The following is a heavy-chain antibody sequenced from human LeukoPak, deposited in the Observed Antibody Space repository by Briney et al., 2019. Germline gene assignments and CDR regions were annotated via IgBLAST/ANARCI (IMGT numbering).Heavy chain of an antibody. CDR1: GFTFSSYA. V-gene: IGHV3-64D*06. J-gene: IGHJ4*02. CDR3: VKGGGRYYDSSGYNY. Sequence: GGSLGLSCSASGFTFSSYAMHWVRQAPGKGLEYVSAISSNGGSTYYADSVKGRFTISRDNSKNTLYLQMSSLRAEDTAVYYCVKGGGRYYDSSGYNYWGQGTLVTVSS. D-gene: IGHD3-22*01. CDR2: ISSNGGST.